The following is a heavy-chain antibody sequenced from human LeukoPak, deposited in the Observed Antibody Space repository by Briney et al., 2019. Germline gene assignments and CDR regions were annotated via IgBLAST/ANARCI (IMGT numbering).Heavy chain of an antibody. D-gene: IGHD1/OR15-1a*01. V-gene: IGHV3-66*01. J-gene: IGHJ4*02. Sequence: GGSLRLSCAASGFTFSSYSMNWVRQAPGKGLEWVSVIYSGGSIYYADSVKGRFTISRDNSKNTLYLQMNSLRAEDTAVYYCARGTWLNKLFDYWGQGTLVTVSS. CDR1: GFTFSSYS. CDR3: ARGTWLNKLFDY. CDR2: IYSGGSI.